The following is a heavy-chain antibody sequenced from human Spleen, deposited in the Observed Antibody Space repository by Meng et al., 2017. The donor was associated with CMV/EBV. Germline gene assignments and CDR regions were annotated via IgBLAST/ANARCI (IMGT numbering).Heavy chain of an antibody. Sequence: ASVKVSCKASGYTFTGYYMHWVRQAPGQGLEWMGWINPNSGGTNYAQKFQGRVTMTRDTSISTAYMELSTLTSDDTALYYCARDYMGSYEYWGQGALVTVSS. CDR2: INPNSGGT. V-gene: IGHV1-2*02. CDR3: ARDYMGSYEY. D-gene: IGHD1-26*01. CDR1: GYTFTGYY. J-gene: IGHJ4*02.